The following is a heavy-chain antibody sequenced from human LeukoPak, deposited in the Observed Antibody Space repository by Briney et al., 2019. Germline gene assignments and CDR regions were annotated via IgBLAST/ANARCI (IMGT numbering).Heavy chain of an antibody. CDR2: IYYSGSTT. D-gene: IGHD6-6*01. V-gene: IGHV4-59*01. Sequence: SETLSLTCTVSGGSISSYYWSWIRQPPGKGLELIGYIYYSGSTTNYNPSLKSRVTISVDTSKNQFSMKLSSVTAADTAVYYCARLNSTAASYYMYISGTGNTVTVSS. CDR1: GGSISSYY. CDR3: ARLNSTAASYYMYI. J-gene: IGHJ6*03.